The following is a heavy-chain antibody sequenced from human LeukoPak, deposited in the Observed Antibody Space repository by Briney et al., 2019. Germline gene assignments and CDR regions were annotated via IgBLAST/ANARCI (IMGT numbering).Heavy chain of an antibody. V-gene: IGHV4-59*01. J-gene: IGHJ4*02. CDR2: IYYSGNT. D-gene: IGHD1-1*01. CDR3: AREGTTGWAF. Sequence: SETLSLTCTVSGGSISSYYWSWIRQPPGKGLGWIGYIYYSGNTKYNPSFNSRVTMSVDTSKNQFSLKLTSVTAADTAVYFCAREGTTGWAFWGQGTLVTVSS. CDR1: GGSISSYY.